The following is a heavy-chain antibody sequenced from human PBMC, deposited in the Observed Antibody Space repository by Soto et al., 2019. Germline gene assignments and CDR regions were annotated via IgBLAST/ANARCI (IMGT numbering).Heavy chain of an antibody. CDR3: ARSWFGELSPNY. CDR1: GGSISSGGYY. J-gene: IGHJ4*02. Sequence: QVQLQESGPGLVKPSQTLSLTCTVSGGSISSGGYYWSWIRQHPGKGLEWIGYIYYSWSTYYNPSLKSRVTISVDTSKNQFSLKLSSVTAADTAVYYCARSWFGELSPNYWGQGTLVTVSS. CDR2: IYYSWST. D-gene: IGHD3-10*01. V-gene: IGHV4-31*03.